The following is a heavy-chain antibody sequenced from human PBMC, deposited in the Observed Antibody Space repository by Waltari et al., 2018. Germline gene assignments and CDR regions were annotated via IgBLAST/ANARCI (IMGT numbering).Heavy chain of an antibody. CDR3: ASNYYYGSGSYGGY. Sequence: QVQLQQWGAGLLKPSETLSLTCAVYGGSFSGYYWSWIRQPPGKGLEWIGEINHSGSTNYNPSLKSRVTISVDTSKNQFSLKLSSVTAADTAVYYCASNYYYGSGSYGGYWGQGTLVTVSS. J-gene: IGHJ4*02. D-gene: IGHD3-10*01. V-gene: IGHV4-34*01. CDR1: GGSFSGYY. CDR2: INHSGST.